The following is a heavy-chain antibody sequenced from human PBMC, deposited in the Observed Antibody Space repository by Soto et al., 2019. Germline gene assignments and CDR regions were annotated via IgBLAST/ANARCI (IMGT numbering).Heavy chain of an antibody. D-gene: IGHD3-10*01. V-gene: IGHV4-31*03. Sequence: QVQLQESGPGLVTPSETLSLICTVSGGSISSGGYYWSWIRQHPGKGLEWIGHIFYTGSTNYNPSLKIRATISVDTSRNQFSLKLSSVTAADTAVYYCARESSYYGGGGYWGQGTLITVSS. CDR2: IFYTGST. CDR3: ARESSYYGGGGY. J-gene: IGHJ4*02. CDR1: GGSISSGGYY.